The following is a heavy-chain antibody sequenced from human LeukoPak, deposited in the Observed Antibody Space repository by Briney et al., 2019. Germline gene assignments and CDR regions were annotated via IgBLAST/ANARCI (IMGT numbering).Heavy chain of an antibody. CDR3: ARPGAPFGGVVAIDY. Sequence: GGSLRLSCAASGFTFSNYAMHWVSQAPGKGLEWVSVISYEGTNKYYADSLEGRFTISRDNSKNTLYLQMSSLRAEDTAVYYCARPGAPFGGVVAIDYWGQGTLVTVSS. V-gene: IGHV3-30-3*01. CDR2: ISYEGTNK. J-gene: IGHJ4*02. D-gene: IGHD3-16*02. CDR1: GFTFSNYA.